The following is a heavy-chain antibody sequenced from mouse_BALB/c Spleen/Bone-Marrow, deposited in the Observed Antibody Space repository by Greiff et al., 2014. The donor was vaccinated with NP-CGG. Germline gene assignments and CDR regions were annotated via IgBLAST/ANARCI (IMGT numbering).Heavy chain of an antibody. CDR2: ISSGGNNT. CDR1: GFTFSSYG. CDR3: ARHQRYYAMDY. V-gene: IGHV5-6*01. J-gene: IGHJ4*01. Sequence: EVQLQQSGGDLVKPGGSLKLSCAASGFTFSSYGMSWGRQTPDKRLEWVATISSGGNNTYYPDSVKGRFTISRDNAKNTLYLQMSSLKSEDTAMYYCARHQRYYAMDYWGQGTSVTVSS.